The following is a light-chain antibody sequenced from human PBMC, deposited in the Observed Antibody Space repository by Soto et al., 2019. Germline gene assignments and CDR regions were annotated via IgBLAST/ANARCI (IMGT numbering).Light chain of an antibody. J-gene: IGKJ1*01. CDR1: QNIERW. V-gene: IGKV1-5*01. Sequence: DIQMTQSPSTPSASVGDRVTITCRASQNIERWLAWYQQKPGKAPKLLLYDVSSLESGVPSRFSGSGSGTAFILTINGLQPDDFATYFCQQFKSGTWTFGQGTKVEVK. CDR2: DVS. CDR3: QQFKSGTWT.